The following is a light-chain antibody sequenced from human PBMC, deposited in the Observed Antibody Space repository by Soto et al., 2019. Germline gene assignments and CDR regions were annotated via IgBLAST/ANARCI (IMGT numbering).Light chain of an antibody. CDR1: QSVLSSSNNKNY. CDR3: QQYFSSLSYT. J-gene: IGKJ2*01. Sequence: DIVMTQSPDSLAVSLGARATINCKSRQSVLSSSNNKNYLAWYQQKPGQPPRLLIYWASTRESGVPDRFSGSGSGTDFTLTISSLQAEDVAVYYCQQYFSSLSYTFGQGTKLEIK. V-gene: IGKV4-1*01. CDR2: WAS.